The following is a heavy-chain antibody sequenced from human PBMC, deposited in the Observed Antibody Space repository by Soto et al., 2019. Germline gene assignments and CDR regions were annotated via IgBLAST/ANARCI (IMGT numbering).Heavy chain of an antibody. V-gene: IGHV5-51*01. CDR1: GYSFTSYW. D-gene: IGHD6-13*01. CDR3: ARQNIAAAGNYYYYYGMDV. J-gene: IGHJ6*02. Sequence: LGESLKISCKGSGYSFTSYWIGWVRQMPGKGLEWMGIIYPGDSDTRYSPSFQGQVTISADKSISTAYLQWSSLKASDTAMYYCARQNIAAAGNYYYYYGMDVWGQGTTVTVSS. CDR2: IYPGDSDT.